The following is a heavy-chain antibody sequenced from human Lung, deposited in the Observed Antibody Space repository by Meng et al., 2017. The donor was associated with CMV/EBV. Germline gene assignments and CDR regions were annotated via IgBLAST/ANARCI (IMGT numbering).Heavy chain of an antibody. CDR3: GRAGARPSDWFDP. V-gene: IGHV2-5*02. CDR1: GFSLRTGGVG. J-gene: IGHJ5*02. Sequence: QTRVNVSAPTGEHPTLTRPPPCTVCGFSLRTGGVGVCWIQQPPEKALEFREIIYGDDENRYSPSLESRLTVNKDTTKNQVVLTMTNTAPADTATYYCGRAGARPSDWFDPWGQGTLVTVSS. CDR2: IYGDDEN. D-gene: IGHD1-26*01.